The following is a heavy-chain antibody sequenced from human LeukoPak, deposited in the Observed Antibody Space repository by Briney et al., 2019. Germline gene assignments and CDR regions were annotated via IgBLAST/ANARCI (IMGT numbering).Heavy chain of an antibody. CDR2: IYTSGST. CDR1: GGSISSYY. CDR3: ARDQGSRSSWYGLDAFDI. J-gene: IGHJ3*02. D-gene: IGHD6-13*01. Sequence: SETLSLTCTVSGGSISSYYWSWIRQPAGKGLEWIGRIYTSGSTNYNPSLKSRVTMSVDTSKNQFSLKLSSVTAADTAVYHCARDQGSRSSWYGLDAFDIWGQGTMVTVSS. V-gene: IGHV4-4*07.